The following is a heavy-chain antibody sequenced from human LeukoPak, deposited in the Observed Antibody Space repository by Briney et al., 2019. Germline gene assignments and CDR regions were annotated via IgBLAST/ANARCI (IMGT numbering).Heavy chain of an antibody. CDR2: ISYDGSNE. D-gene: IGHD3-16*01. J-gene: IGHJ3*02. CDR1: GFIFSNYA. CDR3: ARRGLNGAFDI. V-gene: IGHV3-30*04. Sequence: GGSLRLSCAASGFIFSNYAMHWVRQAPGKGLEWVAVISYDGSNEFYADSVKGRFTISRDNAKNSLYLQMNSLRAEDTAVYYCARRGLNGAFDIWGQGTMVTVSS.